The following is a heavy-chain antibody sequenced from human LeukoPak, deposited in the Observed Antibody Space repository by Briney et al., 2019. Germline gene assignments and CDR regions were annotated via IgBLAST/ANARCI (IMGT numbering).Heavy chain of an antibody. D-gene: IGHD2/OR15-2a*01. CDR3: ARDHNRGRYYYYGMDV. J-gene: IGHJ6*02. CDR2: IYTSGST. V-gene: IGHV4-4*07. CDR1: GGSISSYY. Sequence: KPSETLSLTCTVSGGSISSYYWSWIRQPAGKGLEWIGRIYTSGSTNYNPSLKSRVTMSVDTSKNQFSLKLSSVTAADTAVYYCARDHNRGRYYYYGMDVWGQGTTVTVSS.